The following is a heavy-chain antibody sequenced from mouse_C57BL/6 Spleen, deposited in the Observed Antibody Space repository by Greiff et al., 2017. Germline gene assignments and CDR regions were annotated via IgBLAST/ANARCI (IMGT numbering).Heavy chain of an antibody. D-gene: IGHD2-1*01. V-gene: IGHV1-85*01. CDR2: IYPRDGST. CDR3: ARSLYGNYVFYAMDY. Sequence: QVQLQQSGPELVKPGASVQLSCKASGYTFTSYDINWVKQRPGQGLEWIGWIYPRDGSTKYNEKFKGKATLTVDTSSSTAYMELHSLTSEDSAVYFCARSLYGNYVFYAMDYWGQGTSVTVSS. J-gene: IGHJ4*01. CDR1: GYTFTSYD.